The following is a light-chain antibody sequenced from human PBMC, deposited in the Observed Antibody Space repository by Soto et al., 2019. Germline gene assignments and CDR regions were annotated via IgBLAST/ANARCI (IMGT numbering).Light chain of an antibody. J-gene: IGLJ2*01. CDR2: GNS. Sequence: QSVLTQQPSVSGAPGQRVTISCTGSSSNIGAGYVVHWYQQLPGTAPKLLIYGNSNLPSGVPDRFSGSKSGTSASLAITGLQAEDEADYYCQSYDSSLSGSVFGGGTKLTVL. CDR3: QSYDSSLSGSV. V-gene: IGLV1-40*01. CDR1: SSNIGAGYV.